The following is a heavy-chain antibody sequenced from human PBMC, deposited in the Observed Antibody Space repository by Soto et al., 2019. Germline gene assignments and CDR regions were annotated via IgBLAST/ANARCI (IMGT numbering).Heavy chain of an antibody. CDR1: GFTFRSYA. CDR2: ISGSGYST. CDR3: AKIRDGYNTWYYFDY. J-gene: IGHJ4*02. D-gene: IGHD5-12*01. Sequence: GGSLRLSCAASGFTFRSYAMSWVRQAPGKGLEWVSGISGSGYSTYYADSVKARFTISRDNSENTVNLEMNSLRAEDTAVYYCAKIRDGYNTWYYFDYWGQGTLVTVSS. V-gene: IGHV3-23*01.